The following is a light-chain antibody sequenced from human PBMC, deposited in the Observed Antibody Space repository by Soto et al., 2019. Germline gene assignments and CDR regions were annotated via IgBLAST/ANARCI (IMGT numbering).Light chain of an antibody. CDR3: QQYGSSPPT. CDR2: GAS. CDR1: QSVSSSY. Sequence: EIVLTQSPATLSLSPGERATLSCRASQSVSSSYLAWYQQKPGQAPRLLIYGASSRATGIPDRFSGSGSGTDFTLTIRRLEPEDFAVYYCQQYGSSPPTFGQGTKVDI. V-gene: IGKV3-20*01. J-gene: IGKJ1*01.